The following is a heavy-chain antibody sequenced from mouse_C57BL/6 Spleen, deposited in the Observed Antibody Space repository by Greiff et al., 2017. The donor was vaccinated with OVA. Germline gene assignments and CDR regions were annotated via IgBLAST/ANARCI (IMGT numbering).Heavy chain of an antibody. CDR3: AREAGVNSYYFDY. J-gene: IGHJ2*01. V-gene: IGHV3-6*01. CDR2: ISYDGSN. D-gene: IGHD1-3*01. CDR1: GYSITSGYY. Sequence: VQLKESGPGLVKPSQSLSLTCSVTGYSITSGYYWNWIRQFPGNKLEWMGYISYDGSNNYNPSLKNRISITRDTSKNQFFLKLNSVTTEDTATYYCAREAGVNSYYFDYWGQGTTLTVSS.